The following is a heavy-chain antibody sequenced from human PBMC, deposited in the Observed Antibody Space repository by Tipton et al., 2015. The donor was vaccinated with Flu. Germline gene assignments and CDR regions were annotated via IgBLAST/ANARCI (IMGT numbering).Heavy chain of an antibody. J-gene: IGHJ4*02. CDR1: GGSISSYY. CDR2: IYYSGST. Sequence: TLSLTCTVSGGSISSYYWSWIRQPPGKGLEWIGYIYYSGSTNYNSSLKSRVSISVDTSKNQFSLMLSSVTAADTAVYYCARVAHNWNYSIDYWGQGTLVTVSS. CDR3: ARVAHNWNYSIDY. V-gene: IGHV4-59*01. D-gene: IGHD1-7*01.